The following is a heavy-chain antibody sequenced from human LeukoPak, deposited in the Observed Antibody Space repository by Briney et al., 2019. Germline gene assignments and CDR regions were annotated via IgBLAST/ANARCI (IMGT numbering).Heavy chain of an antibody. CDR3: ARDTLLVVITNTPYFDY. Sequence: PSETLSLTCSVSGGSISSGYYWGWIRQPPGKGLEWSGRIYHSGSTYYNPSLKRRVTISVDTSKNQFSLKLSSVTAADTAVYYCARDTLLVVITNTPYFDYWGQGTLVTVSS. V-gene: IGHV4-38-2*02. J-gene: IGHJ4*02. CDR2: IYHSGST. D-gene: IGHD3-22*01. CDR1: GGSISSGYY.